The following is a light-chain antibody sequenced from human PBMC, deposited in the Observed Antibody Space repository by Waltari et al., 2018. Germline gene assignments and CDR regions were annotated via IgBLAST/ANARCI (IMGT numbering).Light chain of an antibody. CDR2: AAS. J-gene: IGKJ4*01. Sequence: DIQMTQSPSSLSASVGDRVTLTCRASQSISSYLNWYQQKPGKAPNLLISAASSLQSGVPSRFSGSGYGTDFTLTISSLQPEDFATYYCQQSYSTPLTFGGGTKVEIK. CDR1: QSISSY. V-gene: IGKV1-39*01. CDR3: QQSYSTPLT.